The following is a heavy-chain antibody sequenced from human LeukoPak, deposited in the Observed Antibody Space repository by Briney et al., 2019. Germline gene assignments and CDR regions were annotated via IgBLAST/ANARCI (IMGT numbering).Heavy chain of an antibody. J-gene: IGHJ4*02. CDR2: ISYDGSNK. V-gene: IGHV3-30-3*01. Sequence: GGSLRLSCAASGFTFSSYAMHWVRQAPGKGLEWVAVISYDGSNKYYADSVKGRFTISRDNSKNTLYLQMNSLRAEDTAVYYCARDSVGATNYFDYWGQGTLVTVSS. CDR1: GFTFSSYA. CDR3: ARDSVGATNYFDY. D-gene: IGHD1-26*01.